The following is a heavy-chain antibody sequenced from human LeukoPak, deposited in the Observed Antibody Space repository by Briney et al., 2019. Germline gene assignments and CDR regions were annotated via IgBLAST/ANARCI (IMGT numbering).Heavy chain of an antibody. Sequence: ASVKVSCKASGYTFTSYYMHWVRQAPGQGLEWMGIINPSGGSTSYAQKFQGRVTMTRDMSTSTVYMELSSLRSEDTAVYYCAREGVSMSDSSSSRFYYYYMDVWGKGPRSPSP. CDR3: AREGVSMSDSSSSRFYYYYMDV. J-gene: IGHJ6*03. CDR1: GYTFTSYY. CDR2: INPSGGST. D-gene: IGHD6-6*01. V-gene: IGHV1-46*01.